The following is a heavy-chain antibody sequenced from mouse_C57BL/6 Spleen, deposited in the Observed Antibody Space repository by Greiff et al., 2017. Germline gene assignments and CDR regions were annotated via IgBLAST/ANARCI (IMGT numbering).Heavy chain of an antibody. J-gene: IGHJ3*01. CDR3: ARLLYDGYYECAY. CDR2: INPNNGGT. D-gene: IGHD2-3*01. V-gene: IGHV1-22*01. CDR1: GYTFTDYN. Sequence: EVQLQQSGPELVKPGASVKMSCKASGYTFTDYNMHWVKQSPGKSLEWIGYINPNNGGTSYNPKFKGKATLTVNKSSSTAYMELRSLTSEDSSVYYCARLLYDGYYECAYWGQGTLVTVSA.